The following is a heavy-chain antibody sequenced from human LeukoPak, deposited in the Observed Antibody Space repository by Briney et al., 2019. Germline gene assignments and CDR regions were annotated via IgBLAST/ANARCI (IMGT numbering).Heavy chain of an antibody. V-gene: IGHV4-59*01. Sequence: SETLSLTCTVSGGSISSYYWSWIRQPPGKGLEWIGYIYYSGSTNYNPSLKSRATISVDTSKNQFSLKLSSVTAADTAVYYCARNRGYYDILTGYQGGDFDYWGQGTLVTVSS. D-gene: IGHD3-9*01. CDR2: IYYSGST. J-gene: IGHJ4*02. CDR1: GGSISSYY. CDR3: ARNRGYYDILTGYQGGDFDY.